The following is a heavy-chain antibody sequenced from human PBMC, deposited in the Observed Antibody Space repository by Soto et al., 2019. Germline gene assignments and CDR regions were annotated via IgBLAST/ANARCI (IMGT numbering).Heavy chain of an antibody. J-gene: IGHJ4*02. V-gene: IGHV2-70D*14. CDR3: ARTSGNYYFDC. D-gene: IGHD4-4*01. CDR1: GFSLSTSGMR. CDR2: IDWDDDK. Sequence: XGRTLVNPRQSLTPTCTFYGFSLSTSGMRVSWIRQPPGKALEWLARIDWDDDKFYSTSLKTRLTISKDTSKHQVVLTMTNMDPMDTATYFCARTSGNYYFDCWGQGTLVTVSS.